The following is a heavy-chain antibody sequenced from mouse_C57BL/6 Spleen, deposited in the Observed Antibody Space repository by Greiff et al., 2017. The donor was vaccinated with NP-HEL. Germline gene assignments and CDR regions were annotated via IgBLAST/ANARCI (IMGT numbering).Heavy chain of an antibody. Sequence: QVQLQQPGAELAKPGASVKMSCKASGYTFTSYWITWVKQRPGQGLEWIGDIYPGSGSTNYNEKFKGKATLTVDTSSSTAYMQLSSLTSEDSAVYYGARGYYEDYYAMDYWGQGTSVTVSS. J-gene: IGHJ4*01. CDR1: GYTFTSYW. V-gene: IGHV1-55*01. D-gene: IGHD2-3*01. CDR2: IYPGSGST. CDR3: ARGYYEDYYAMDY.